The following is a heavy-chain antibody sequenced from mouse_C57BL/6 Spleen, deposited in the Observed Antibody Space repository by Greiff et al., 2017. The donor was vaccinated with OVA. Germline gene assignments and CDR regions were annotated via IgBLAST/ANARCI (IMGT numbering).Heavy chain of an antibody. J-gene: IGHJ3*01. CDR3: ARHEATVPFAY. D-gene: IGHD1-1*01. CDR1: GFTFSDYY. Sequence: EVKVVESGGGLVQPGGSLKLSCAASGFTFSDYYMYWVRQTPEKRLEWVAYISNGGGSTYYPDTVKGRFTISRDNAKNTLYLQMSRLKSEDTAMYYCARHEATVPFAYWGQGTLVTVSA. V-gene: IGHV5-12*01. CDR2: ISNGGGST.